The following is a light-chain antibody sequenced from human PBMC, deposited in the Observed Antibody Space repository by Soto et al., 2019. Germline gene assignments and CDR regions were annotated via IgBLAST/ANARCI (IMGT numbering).Light chain of an antibody. CDR3: QHRYSSPPWT. V-gene: IGKV1-39*01. J-gene: IGKJ1*01. CDR2: RAS. CDR1: QSISTY. Sequence: DIQMTQSPSSLSASVGDRVTISCRASQSISTYLNWYQQKPGTAPRLLIYRASTVKTGVPPKFSGSGSGRDFTLTISSLRPDDIATYFCQHRYSSPPWTFGPGTKVEVK.